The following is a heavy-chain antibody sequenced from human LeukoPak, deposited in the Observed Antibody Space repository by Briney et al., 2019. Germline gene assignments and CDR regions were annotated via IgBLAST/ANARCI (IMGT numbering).Heavy chain of an antibody. CDR3: ARDRITIFGVTNSFDS. V-gene: IGHV1-18*01. CDR1: GYTFTIYG. CDR2: ISAYNGNT. Sequence: ASVKVSCKASGYTFTIYGISWVRQAPGQGLEWMGWISAYNGNTNYAQKLQGRVTMTTDTSTSTAYMEPRSLRSDDTAGYYCARDRITIFGVTNSFDSWGQGSLVPVSP. D-gene: IGHD3-3*01. J-gene: IGHJ4*02.